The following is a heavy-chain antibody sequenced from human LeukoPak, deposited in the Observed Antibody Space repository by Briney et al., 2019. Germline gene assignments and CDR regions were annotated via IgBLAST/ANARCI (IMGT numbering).Heavy chain of an antibody. V-gene: IGHV3-7*01. J-gene: IGHJ4*02. Sequence: GGSLRLSCVASGFTFRSSWMNWVRQAPGKGLQWVGNINPEGSQTRFVDSVMGRFTMSKDNAKNALYLQMNNLRVEDTAVFYCAAWTDRGYNFWGQGTVVTVSS. D-gene: IGHD5-24*01. CDR1: GFTFRSSW. CDR3: AAWTDRGYNF. CDR2: INPEGSQT.